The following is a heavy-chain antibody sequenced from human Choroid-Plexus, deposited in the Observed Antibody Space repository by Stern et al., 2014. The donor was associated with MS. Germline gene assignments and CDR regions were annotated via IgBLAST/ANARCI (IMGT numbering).Heavy chain of an antibody. Sequence: VQLVESGGGVVQPGRPLRLSCVASGFTFGSCALHRVRQAPGKGLEWLAGVSYDGSNKYDADSVKGRFTISRDNSQNTLYMQMSSLRPEDTAVYYCAKDRQYLTYFFDHWGQGSLVTVSS. J-gene: IGHJ5*02. CDR2: VSYDGSNK. D-gene: IGHD2/OR15-2a*01. V-gene: IGHV3-30*18. CDR1: GFTFGSCA. CDR3: AKDRQYLTYFFDH.